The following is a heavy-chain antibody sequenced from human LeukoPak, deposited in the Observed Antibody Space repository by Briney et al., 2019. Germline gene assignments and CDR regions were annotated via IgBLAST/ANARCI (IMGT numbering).Heavy chain of an antibody. D-gene: IGHD3-22*01. Sequence: PSETLSLTCTVSGGSSNSGGYYWSWIRQHPGKGLEWIGNIYYSGSTYYNPSLKSRVIISVDTSKNQFSLKLSSVTAADTAVYYCARDQRYDSSGYSTNWFDPWGQGTLVTVSS. J-gene: IGHJ5*02. CDR2: IYYSGST. V-gene: IGHV4-31*03. CDR1: GGSSNSGGYY. CDR3: ARDQRYDSSGYSTNWFDP.